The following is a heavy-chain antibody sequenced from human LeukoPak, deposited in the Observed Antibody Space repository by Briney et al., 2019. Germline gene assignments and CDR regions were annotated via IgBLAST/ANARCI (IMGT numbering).Heavy chain of an antibody. CDR2: INPSGGST. Sequence: ASVKVSCKASGYTFTSYYMHWVRQAPGQGLEWMGIINPSGGSTSYAQKFQGRVTITRDTSTSTVYMELSSLRSEDTAVYYCARDRRLAAAGTRWFAPWGQGTLVTASS. D-gene: IGHD6-13*01. J-gene: IGHJ5*02. CDR1: GYTFTSYY. CDR3: ARDRRLAAAGTRWFAP. V-gene: IGHV1-46*01.